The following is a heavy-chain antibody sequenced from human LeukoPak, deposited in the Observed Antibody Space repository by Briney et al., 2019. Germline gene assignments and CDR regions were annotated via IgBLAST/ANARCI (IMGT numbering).Heavy chain of an antibody. Sequence: GGSLRLSCAASGFTFSSYAMSWVRQAPGKGLEWVSAFSGSGGSTYYADSVKGRFTISRDDSKNTLYLQMNSLRAEDTAVYYCAKSSSGSSYNVLYYWGQGTLVTVSS. D-gene: IGHD3-10*01. CDR1: GFTFSSYA. J-gene: IGHJ4*02. V-gene: IGHV3-23*01. CDR2: FSGSGGST. CDR3: AKSSSGSSYNVLYY.